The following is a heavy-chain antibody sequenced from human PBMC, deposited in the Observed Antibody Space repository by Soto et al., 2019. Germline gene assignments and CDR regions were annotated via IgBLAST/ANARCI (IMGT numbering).Heavy chain of an antibody. CDR3: AASYDSHDFRFDH. CDR1: GIIFSSYS. CDR2: INSRSTNK. J-gene: IGHJ4*02. Sequence: VKQVEYGGGLVQPGGSLRLSGATYGIIFSSYSINWVRQAPGKELEWVSYINSRSTNKYYADSVKGRFTISRDNAKNALYLQMHCLRDEYTAVYYCAASYDSHDFRFDHWVQVGLVTVSP. D-gene: IGHD3-3*01. V-gene: IGHV3-48*02.